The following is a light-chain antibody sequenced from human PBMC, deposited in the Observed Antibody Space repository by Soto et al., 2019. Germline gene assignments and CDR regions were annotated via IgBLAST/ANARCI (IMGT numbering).Light chain of an antibody. V-gene: IGKV3-20*01. CDR1: QSVNTK. J-gene: IGKJ5*01. CDR3: QQYGGSPIT. Sequence: IVLRHSPGTLSLSPLYRVTLSCMASQSVNTKLAWYQQKPGQAPTLLMSGASNRASGVPVRFSGSGSGTDFTLTISRLEPEDFALYYCQQYGGSPITFGLGTRLEIK. CDR2: GAS.